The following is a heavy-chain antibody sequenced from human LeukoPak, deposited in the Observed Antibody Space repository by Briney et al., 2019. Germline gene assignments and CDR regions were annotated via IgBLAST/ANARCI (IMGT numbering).Heavy chain of an antibody. D-gene: IGHD3-10*01. CDR1: GGSVSSGSYY. CDR2: IYYSGSA. J-gene: IGHJ5*02. V-gene: IGHV4-61*01. CDR3: ARGFGDWGLSWFDP. Sequence: SETLSLTCTVSGGSVSSGSYYWSWIRQPPGKGLEWIGYIYYSGSAKYNPSLKSRVTISVDTPKNQFSLKLTSLTAADTAVYYCARGFGDWGLSWFDPWGQGTLVTVSS.